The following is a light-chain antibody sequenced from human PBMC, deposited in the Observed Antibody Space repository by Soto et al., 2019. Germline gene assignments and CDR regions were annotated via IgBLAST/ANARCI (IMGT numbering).Light chain of an antibody. Sequence: QSAVTQPPSASGTPGQRVTVSCSGSSSNIGNNIVNWYQQLPGTAPKLLIYSNNQRPSGVPDRFSGSKSGTSASLAISGLQSEDEADYYCATWDDRLSVVLFGGGTKVTVL. J-gene: IGLJ2*01. CDR3: ATWDDRLSVVL. CDR2: SNN. CDR1: SSNIGNNI. V-gene: IGLV1-44*01.